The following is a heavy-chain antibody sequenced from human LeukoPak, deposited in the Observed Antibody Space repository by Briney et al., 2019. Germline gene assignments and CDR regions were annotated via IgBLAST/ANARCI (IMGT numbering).Heavy chain of an antibody. CDR3: ARDQIFWSGERHRWFDP. Sequence: GGSLRLSCAASGFTFSSYSMSWVRQAPGKGLEWVSSISSSSSYIYYADSVKGRFTVSRDNAKNSLYLQMNSLRAEDTAVYYCARDQIFWSGERHRWFDPWGQGTLVTVSS. CDR1: GFTFSSYS. J-gene: IGHJ5*02. D-gene: IGHD3-3*01. V-gene: IGHV3-21*01. CDR2: ISSSSSYI.